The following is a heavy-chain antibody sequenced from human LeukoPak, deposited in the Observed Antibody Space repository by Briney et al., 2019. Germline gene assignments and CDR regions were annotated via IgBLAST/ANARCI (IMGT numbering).Heavy chain of an antibody. CDR1: GFTFSSYE. J-gene: IGHJ4*02. D-gene: IGHD3-9*01. CDR2: ISSSGSTI. V-gene: IGHV3-48*03. CDR3: ARDSDILTGYYPRPFDY. Sequence: GGSLRLSCAASGFTFSSYEMNWVRQAPGKGLEWVSHISSSGSTIYYADSVKGRFTISRDNAKNSLYLQMNSLRAEDTAVYYCARDSDILTGYYPRPFDYWGQGTLVTVSS.